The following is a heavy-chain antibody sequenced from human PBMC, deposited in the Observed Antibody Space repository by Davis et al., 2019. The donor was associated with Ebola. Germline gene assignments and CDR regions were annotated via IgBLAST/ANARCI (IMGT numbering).Heavy chain of an antibody. CDR3: ARVVTMIVGGWFDP. CDR2: IYHSGST. CDR1: GFTFSSYW. V-gene: IGHV4-4*02. Sequence: MPGGSLRLSCAASGFTFSSYWMHWVRQPPGKGLEWIGEIYHSGSTNYNPSLKSRVTISVDTSKNQFSLKLSSGTAADTAVYYCARVVTMIVGGWFDPWGQGTLVTVSS. D-gene: IGHD3-22*01. J-gene: IGHJ5*02.